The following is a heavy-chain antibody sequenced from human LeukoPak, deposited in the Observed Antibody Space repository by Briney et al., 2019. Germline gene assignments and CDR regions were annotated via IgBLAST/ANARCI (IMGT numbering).Heavy chain of an antibody. D-gene: IGHD1-26*01. J-gene: IGHJ4*02. CDR2: VDPSGGST. CDR1: GYTFTSFH. V-gene: IGHV1-46*01. Sequence: ASVKVSCKTSGYTFTSFHMHWVRQAPGQGLEWMGMVDPSGGSTTYAQNFQGRVTMTRDTSTSTVYMELSSLRSEDTAVYYCASGSYSPFDYWGQGTLVTVSS. CDR3: ASGSYSPFDY.